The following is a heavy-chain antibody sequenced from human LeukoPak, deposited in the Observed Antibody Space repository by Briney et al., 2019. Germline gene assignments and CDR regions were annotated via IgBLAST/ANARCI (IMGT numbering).Heavy chain of an antibody. CDR3: ARGTPGAFDI. V-gene: IGHV5-51*01. Sequence: GESLKISCKGSGYSFTTYWIGWVRQMPGKGLDWMGIIYPGDSDTRYSPSFQGQVTISVDKSMKTAYLQWTSLKASDTAMYYCARGTPGAFDIWGQGTMVTVSS. CDR1: GYSFTTYW. CDR2: IYPGDSDT. D-gene: IGHD1-7*01. J-gene: IGHJ3*02.